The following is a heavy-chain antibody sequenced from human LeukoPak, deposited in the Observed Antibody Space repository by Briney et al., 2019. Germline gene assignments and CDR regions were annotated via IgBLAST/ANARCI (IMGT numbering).Heavy chain of an antibody. J-gene: IGHJ5*02. V-gene: IGHV4-39*07. CDR1: GGSISSSSYY. CDR2: IYYSGST. Sequence: PSETLSLTCTVSGGSISSSSYYWGWIRQPPGKGLEWIGSIYYSGSTYYNPSLKSRVTISVDTSKNQFSLKLSSVTAADTAVYYCARLGPYSGSYWFRRSQQNWFDPWGQGTLVTVSS. CDR3: ARLGPYSGSYWFRRSQQNWFDP. D-gene: IGHD1-26*01.